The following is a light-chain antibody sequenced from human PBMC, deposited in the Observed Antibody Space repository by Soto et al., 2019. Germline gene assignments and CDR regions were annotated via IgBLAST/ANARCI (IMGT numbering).Light chain of an antibody. Sequence: EIVMTQSPATLSVSPGEGVTLSCRASQSVSSSLAWYQQKPGQSPRLLIYGASTRATGIPARFSGSGSGTDFTLTISGLQSEDFAIYYCQHYDNWPRTFGLGTKVEIK. J-gene: IGKJ1*01. V-gene: IGKV3-15*01. CDR2: GAS. CDR1: QSVSSS. CDR3: QHYDNWPRT.